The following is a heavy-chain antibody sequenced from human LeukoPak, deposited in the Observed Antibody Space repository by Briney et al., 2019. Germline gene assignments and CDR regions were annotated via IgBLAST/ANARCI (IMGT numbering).Heavy chain of an antibody. V-gene: IGHV1-69*01. CDR1: GGTFSIYT. D-gene: IGHD4-17*01. CDR2: IIPIFGTA. Sequence: ASVKVSCKASGGTFSIYTISWVRQAPGQGLEWMGGIIPIFGTANYAQKFQGRVTITADESTSTAYMELSSLRSEDTAVYYCARTPHGDYEDAFDIWGQGTMVTVSS. CDR3: ARTPHGDYEDAFDI. J-gene: IGHJ3*02.